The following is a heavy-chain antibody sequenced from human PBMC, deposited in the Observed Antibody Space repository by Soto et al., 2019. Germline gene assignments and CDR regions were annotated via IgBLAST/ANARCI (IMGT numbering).Heavy chain of an antibody. V-gene: IGHV3-23*01. CDR3: AHPRGYGVFDAVDI. D-gene: IGHD4-17*01. CDR2: ISSSGDSA. CDR1: GFFFSTYA. Sequence: GGSLRLSCAASGFFFSTYAMNWVRQAPGKGLEWVLAISSSGDSAYYAESVRGRFTISRDNSINTLYLQMRSLRPEDTAVYFCAHPRGYGVFDAVDIWGQGTMVTVSS. J-gene: IGHJ3*02.